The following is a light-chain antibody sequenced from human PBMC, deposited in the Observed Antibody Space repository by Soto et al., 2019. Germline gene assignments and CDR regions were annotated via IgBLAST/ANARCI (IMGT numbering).Light chain of an antibody. Sequence: QSVLTQPASVSGSPGQSITISCTGTSSDIGAYNYVSWYQQHPGKAPKLMIYEVSDRPSGVSNRFSGYKSGNTASLTISGLQAEDEADYYCSSYTSISTLVFGSGTKLTAL. CDR2: EVS. V-gene: IGLV2-14*01. CDR1: SSDIGAYNY. CDR3: SSYTSISTLV. J-gene: IGLJ1*01.